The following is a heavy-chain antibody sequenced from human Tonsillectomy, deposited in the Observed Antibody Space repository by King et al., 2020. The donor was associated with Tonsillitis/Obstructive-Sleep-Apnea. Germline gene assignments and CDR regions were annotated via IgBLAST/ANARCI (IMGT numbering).Heavy chain of an antibody. D-gene: IGHD3-22*01. CDR3: AVPTTRLCSPYYYVSSGYPPLDS. CDR2: MYYSGST. CDR1: GGSISSFY. J-gene: IGHJ4*02. V-gene: IGHV4-59*08. Sequence: VQLQESGPGLVKPSETLSLTCTVSGGSISSFYWNWIRQPPGKGLEWIGYMYYSGSTNYNPSLKSRVTISVDTSKNQFSLKLSSVTAADPAVYYCAVPTTRLCSPYYYVSSGYPPLDSWGQGTLVTVSS.